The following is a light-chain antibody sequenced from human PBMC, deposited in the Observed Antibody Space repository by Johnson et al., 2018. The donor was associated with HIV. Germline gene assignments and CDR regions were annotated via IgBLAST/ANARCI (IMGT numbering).Light chain of an antibody. CDR2: KNN. J-gene: IGLJ1*01. Sequence: QSVLTQPPSVSAAPGQKVTISCSGSSSNIGNNYVSWYQQLPGTAPKLLIYKNNKRPSGIPDRFSGSKSGPSATLGITGLQTGDEADYYCGTWDSSLSALYVFGTGTKVTVL. V-gene: IGLV1-51*02. CDR3: GTWDSSLSALYV. CDR1: SSNIGNNY.